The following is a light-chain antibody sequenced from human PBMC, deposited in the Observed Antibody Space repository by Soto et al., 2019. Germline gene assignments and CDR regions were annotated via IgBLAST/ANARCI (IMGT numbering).Light chain of an antibody. Sequence: EIVLTQSPGTLSLSPGERATLSCRASQSVSSSYLAWYQQKPGQAPRXXIYGASSRATGIPDRFSGSGSGTDFTLTISRLEPEDFAVFYCQQYGTSEIIFGQGTRLEIK. J-gene: IGKJ5*01. CDR1: QSVSSSY. CDR3: QQYGTSEII. CDR2: GAS. V-gene: IGKV3-20*01.